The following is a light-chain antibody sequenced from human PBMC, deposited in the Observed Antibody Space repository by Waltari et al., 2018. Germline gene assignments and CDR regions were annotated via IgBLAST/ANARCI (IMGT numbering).Light chain of an antibody. Sequence: QPELTQSPSASASLGASVKLTCILSSGHSSYAIAWHQQQPQKGPRYLMKLHSDGSHNTGDGSPDRFSASSSGAGLYLTISSLQSENEADYYCQTWGTGTHVVFGGGTKLTVL. CDR1: SGHSSYA. CDR2: LHSDGSH. J-gene: IGLJ2*01. CDR3: QTWGTGTHVV. V-gene: IGLV4-69*01.